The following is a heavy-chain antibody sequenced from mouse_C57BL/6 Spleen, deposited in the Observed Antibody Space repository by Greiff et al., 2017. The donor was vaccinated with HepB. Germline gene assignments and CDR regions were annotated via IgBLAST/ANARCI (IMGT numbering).Heavy chain of an antibody. CDR2: ISSGSSTI. J-gene: IGHJ3*01. CDR1: GFTFSDYG. CDR3: ARRETGAWFAY. D-gene: IGHD4-1*01. Sequence: EVQLQESGGGLVKPGGSLKLSCAASGFTFSDYGMHWVRQAPEKGLEWVAYISSGSSTIYYADTVKGRFTISRDNAKNTLFLQMTSLRSEDTAMYYCARRETGAWFAYWGQGTLVTVSA. V-gene: IGHV5-17*01.